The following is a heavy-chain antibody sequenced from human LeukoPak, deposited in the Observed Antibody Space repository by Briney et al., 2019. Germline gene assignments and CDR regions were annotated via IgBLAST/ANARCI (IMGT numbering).Heavy chain of an antibody. CDR1: GESFSTYY. Sequence: SETLSLTCAVYGESFSTYYWSWTRQPPGKGLEWIGEINHSGSTNYNPSLKSRVTISVDSPKNQFSLKLSSVTAADTAVYYCARARNNYDSSGYSALDYWGQGTLVTVSS. D-gene: IGHD3-22*01. V-gene: IGHV4-34*01. CDR2: INHSGST. J-gene: IGHJ4*02. CDR3: ARARNNYDSSGYSALDY.